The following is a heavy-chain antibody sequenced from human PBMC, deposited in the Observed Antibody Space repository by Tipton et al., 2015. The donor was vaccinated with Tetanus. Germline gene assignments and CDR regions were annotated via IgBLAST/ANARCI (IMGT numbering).Heavy chain of an antibody. CDR3: ARPSHPDYSQVGEYFQH. D-gene: IGHD4-11*01. Sequence: TLSLTCTVSGGSISSSSYYWGWIRQPPGKGLEWIGSIYYSGSTYYNPSLKSRVTISVDTSKNQFSLKLSSVTAADTAVYYCARPSHPDYSQVGEYFQHWGQGTLVTVSS. V-gene: IGHV4-39*01. CDR1: GGSISSSSYY. CDR2: IYYSGST. J-gene: IGHJ1*01.